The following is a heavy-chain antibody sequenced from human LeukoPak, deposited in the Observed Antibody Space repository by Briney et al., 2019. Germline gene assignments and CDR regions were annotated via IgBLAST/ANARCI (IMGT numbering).Heavy chain of an antibody. CDR1: GGSISSYY. Sequence: SEALSLTCTVSGGSISSYYWSWIRQPPGKGLEWIGYIYYSGSTNYNPSLKSRVTISVDTSKNQFSLKLSSATAADTAVYYCARDPRSGYYYWFDPWGQGTLVTVSS. V-gene: IGHV4-59*01. CDR2: IYYSGST. J-gene: IGHJ5*02. D-gene: IGHD3-22*01. CDR3: ARDPRSGYYYWFDP.